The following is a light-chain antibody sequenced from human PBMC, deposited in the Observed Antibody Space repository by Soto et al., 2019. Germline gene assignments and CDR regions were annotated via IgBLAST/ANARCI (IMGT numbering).Light chain of an antibody. CDR1: ESIGRH. CDR2: AAS. CDR3: QQTYSTLSIT. J-gene: IGKJ5*01. Sequence: DIQMTQSPSSLSASVGDRVTITCRASESIGRHLNWYQQKPGKAPKLLIYAASSLQNGVPSRFRGGVSGTDFTLTISNLQPEDFATYYCQQTYSTLSITFGQGTRLEIK. V-gene: IGKV1-39*01.